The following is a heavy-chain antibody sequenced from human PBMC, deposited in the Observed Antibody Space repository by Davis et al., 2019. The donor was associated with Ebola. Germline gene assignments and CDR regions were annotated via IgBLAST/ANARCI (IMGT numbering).Heavy chain of an antibody. J-gene: IGHJ4*02. CDR3: ARAGYSGSYYSDY. CDR2: IWYDGSNK. CDR1: GFTFSSYG. D-gene: IGHD1-26*01. Sequence: GESLKISCAASGFTFSSYGMHWVRQAPGKGLEWVAVIWYDGSNKYYADSVKGRFTISRDNSKNTLYLQMNSLRAEDTAVYYCARAGYSGSYYSDYWGQGTLVTVSS. V-gene: IGHV3-33*01.